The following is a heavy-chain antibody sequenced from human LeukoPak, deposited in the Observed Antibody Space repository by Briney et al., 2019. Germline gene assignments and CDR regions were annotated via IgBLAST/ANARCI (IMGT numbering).Heavy chain of an antibody. CDR2: INHSGST. CDR3: ARLRGSYYNRYFDY. V-gene: IGHV4-34*01. CDR1: GGSFSGYY. Sequence: PSETLSLTCAVYGGSFSGYYWSWIRQPPGKGLEWIGEINHSGSTNYNPSLKSRVTISVDTSKNQFSLKLSSVTAADTAVYYCARLRGSYYNRYFDYWGQGTLVTVPS. D-gene: IGHD1-26*01. J-gene: IGHJ4*02.